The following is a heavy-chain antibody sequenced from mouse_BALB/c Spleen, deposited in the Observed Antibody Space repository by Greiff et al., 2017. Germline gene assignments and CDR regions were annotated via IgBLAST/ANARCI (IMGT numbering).Heavy chain of an antibody. J-gene: IGHJ4*01. Sequence: EVKVVESGGGLVQPGGSLKLSCAASGFTFSSYGMSWVRQTPDKRLELVATINSNGGSTYYPDSVKGRFTISRDNAKNTLYLQMSSLKSEDTAMYYCARDGGYPYYYAMDYWGQGTSVTVSS. CDR3: ARDGGYPYYYAMDY. D-gene: IGHD2-2*01. V-gene: IGHV5-6-3*01. CDR1: GFTFSSYG. CDR2: INSNGGST.